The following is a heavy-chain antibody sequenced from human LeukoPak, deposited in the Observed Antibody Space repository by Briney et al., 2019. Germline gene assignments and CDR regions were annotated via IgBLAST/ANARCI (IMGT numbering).Heavy chain of an antibody. V-gene: IGHV5-51*01. CDR2: IYPGDSDT. CDR1: GYSFTSYW. Sequence: GESLKISCKGSGYSFTSYWIGWVRQTPGKGLEWMGIIYPGDSDTRYSPSFQGQVTISADKSISTAYLQWSSLKASDTAMYYCARLLRVAAAGNYGMDVWGQGTTVTVSS. D-gene: IGHD6-13*01. J-gene: IGHJ6*02. CDR3: ARLLRVAAAGNYGMDV.